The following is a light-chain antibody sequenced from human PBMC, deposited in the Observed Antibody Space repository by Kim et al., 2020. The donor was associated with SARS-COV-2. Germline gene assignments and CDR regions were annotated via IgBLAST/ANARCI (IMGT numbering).Light chain of an antibody. CDR3: ETWDRDTQV. CDR2: VEDRGAV. J-gene: IGLJ3*02. V-gene: IGLV4-60*03. CDR1: TGASNYI. Sequence: SVHLTCTPRTGASNYIIAWHQQPPGKAPRYLMAVEDRGAVVGGSGVSDRFSGSRSGADRSLIITNHQSDDEGDYYCETWDRDTQVFGGGAKVTDL.